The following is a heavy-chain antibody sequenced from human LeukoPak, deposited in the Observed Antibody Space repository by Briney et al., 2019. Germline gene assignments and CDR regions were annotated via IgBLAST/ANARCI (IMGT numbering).Heavy chain of an antibody. CDR2: ILYDGSNK. CDR3: AKGLNLLPDDY. J-gene: IGHJ4*02. V-gene: IGHV3-30*04. Sequence: GGSLRLSCAASGFTFSSYAMHWVRQAPGKGLEWLAVILYDGSNKYYADSVKGRFTISRDNSKNTLYLQMNSLRAEDTAVYYCAKGLNLLPDDYWGQGTLVTVSS. D-gene: IGHD2-15*01. CDR1: GFTFSSYA.